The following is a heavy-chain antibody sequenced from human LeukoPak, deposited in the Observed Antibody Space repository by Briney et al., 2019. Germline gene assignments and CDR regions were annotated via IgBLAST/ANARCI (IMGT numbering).Heavy chain of an antibody. CDR2: VYTSGST. CDR1: GGYISSSY. Sequence: SETLSLTCTVSGGYISSSYWSWIRQPAGKGLEWIGRVYTSGSTNYNYNPSLKSRLTMSVDTSKNQFSLKLSSVTAADTAVYYCARDPNSALWGQGTLVTVSS. D-gene: IGHD2-21*01. CDR3: ARDPNSAL. J-gene: IGHJ4*02. V-gene: IGHV4-4*07.